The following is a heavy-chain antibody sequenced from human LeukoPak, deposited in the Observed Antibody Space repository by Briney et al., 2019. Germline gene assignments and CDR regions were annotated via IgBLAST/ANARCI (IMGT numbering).Heavy chain of an antibody. CDR2: LSGSGGSA. J-gene: IGHJ4*02. CDR3: AKDPRSGSTGLYYFDY. V-gene: IGHV3-23*01. Sequence: GSLRRSCSASGFTFSSYPMSWVRQAQGNGLEWVTVLSGSGGSAYYADAVKGRFTISRDNSKNTLYLKMNSLRAEDTAVYYCAKDPRSGSTGLYYFDYWGQGTLVTVSS. CDR1: GFTFSSYP. D-gene: IGHD3-22*01.